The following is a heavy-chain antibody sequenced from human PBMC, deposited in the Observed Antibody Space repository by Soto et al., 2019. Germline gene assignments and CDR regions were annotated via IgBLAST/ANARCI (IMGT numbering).Heavy chain of an antibody. CDR1: GSTFSGSA. D-gene: IGHD2-2*02. J-gene: IGHJ6*02. CDR2: IRSKANSYAT. CDR3: TRDCSSTSCYRGPRYYYYGIDV. V-gene: IGHV3-73*01. Sequence: GGSLRLSCAASGSTFSGSAMHWVRQASGKGLEWVGRIRSKANSYATAYAASVKGRFTISRDDSKNTAYLQMNSLKTEDTAVYYCTRDCSSTSCYRGPRYYYYGIDVWGQGTTVTVSS.